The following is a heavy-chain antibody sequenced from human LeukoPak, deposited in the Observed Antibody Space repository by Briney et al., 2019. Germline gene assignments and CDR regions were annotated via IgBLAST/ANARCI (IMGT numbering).Heavy chain of an antibody. CDR3: AKWGDYDVLTGYYDSDY. CDR2: ITGSGGGT. J-gene: IGHJ4*02. CDR1: GFTFSNYA. V-gene: IGHV3-23*01. D-gene: IGHD3-9*01. Sequence: GASLRLSCAASGFTFSNYAMSWVRQAPGKGLEWVSAITGSGGGTYYADSVKGRFTISRDNSKNTLYLQMNSLRAEDTAVYYCAKWGDYDVLTGYYDSDYWGQGTLVTVSS.